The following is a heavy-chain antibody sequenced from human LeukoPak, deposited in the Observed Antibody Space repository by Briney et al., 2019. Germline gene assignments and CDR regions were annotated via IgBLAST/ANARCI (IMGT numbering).Heavy chain of an antibody. CDR3: ARAFESTDAFDI. J-gene: IGHJ3*02. CDR2: TYYRSKWSS. Sequence: SQTLSLTCAISGDSVSSKSAAWNWIRQSPSRGLEWLGRTYYRSKWSSGYAESVKSRITINPDTSKNQFSLQLKSVTPEDTAVYYCARAFESTDAFDIWGQGTMVTVSS. CDR1: GDSVSSKSAA. V-gene: IGHV6-1*01. D-gene: IGHD3-9*01.